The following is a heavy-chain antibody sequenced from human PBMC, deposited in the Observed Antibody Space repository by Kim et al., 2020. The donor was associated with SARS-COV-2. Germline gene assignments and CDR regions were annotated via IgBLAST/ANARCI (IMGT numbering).Heavy chain of an antibody. V-gene: IGHV3-21*01. Sequence: GGSLRLSCAASGFTFSSYSMNWVRQAPGKGLEWVSSISSSSSYIYYADSVKGRFTISRDNAKNSMYLQMNSLRAEDTAVYYCASGSMVRRVIVYYYYSMVVFGLETTATVSS. D-gene: IGHD3-10*01. CDR1: GFTFSSYS. CDR3: ASGSMVRRVIVYYYYSMVV. CDR2: ISSSSSYI. J-gene: IGHJ6*02.